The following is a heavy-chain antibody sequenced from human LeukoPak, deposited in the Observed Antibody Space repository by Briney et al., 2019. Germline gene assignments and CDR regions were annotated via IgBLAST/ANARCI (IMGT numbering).Heavy chain of an antibody. J-gene: IGHJ4*02. CDR1: GFTFSSYA. CDR3: AKDALGDSGYY. Sequence: GGSLRLSCAASGFTFSSYAMNWVRQAPGKGLKWVSAISGSGGSTYYADSVKGRFTISRDNSKNTLYLQMNSLRAEDTAVYYCAKDALGDSGYYWGQGTLVTVSS. CDR2: ISGSGGST. V-gene: IGHV3-23*01. D-gene: IGHD1-14*01.